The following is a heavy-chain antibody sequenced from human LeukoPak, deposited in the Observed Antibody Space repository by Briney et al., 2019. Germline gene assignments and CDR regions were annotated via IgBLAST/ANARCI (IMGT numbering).Heavy chain of an antibody. Sequence: ASVTVSCTASGYTFTSYGISWVRQAPGQGLEWMGWISAYNGNTNYAQKLQGRVTMTTDTSTSTAYMELRSLRSDDTAVYYCARAVSYDFWSGYRYYYYGMDVWGQGTTVTVSS. CDR3: ARAVSYDFWSGYRYYYYGMDV. D-gene: IGHD3-3*01. CDR2: ISAYNGNT. V-gene: IGHV1-18*01. J-gene: IGHJ6*02. CDR1: GYTFTSYG.